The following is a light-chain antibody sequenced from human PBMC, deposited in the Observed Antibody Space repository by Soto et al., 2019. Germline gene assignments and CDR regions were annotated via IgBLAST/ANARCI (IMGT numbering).Light chain of an antibody. Sequence: EIVMTQSPATLSVSPGERATLSCRASQSVNNNLAWYLQKPGQAPRLLIYGASTRATGIPARFSGSGSGTEFTHTISSLHSEDSAVYYCQQYNNWPHIFRGRTNLEIK. CDR3: QQYNNWPHI. J-gene: IGKJ4*01. V-gene: IGKV3-15*01. CDR1: QSVNNN. CDR2: GAS.